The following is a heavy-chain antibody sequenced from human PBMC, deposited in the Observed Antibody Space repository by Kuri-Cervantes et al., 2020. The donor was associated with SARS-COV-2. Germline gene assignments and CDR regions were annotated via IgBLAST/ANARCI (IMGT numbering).Heavy chain of an antibody. D-gene: IGHD6-19*01. J-gene: IGHJ4*02. CDR3: AKDVINGGQWLVGVFDY. Sequence: SETLSLTCAVYGGSFSGYYWSWIRQPPGKGLEWIGEINHSGSTNYNPSLKSRVTISVDTSKNQFSLKLSSVTAADTAVYYCAKDVINGGQWLVGVFDYWGQGTLVTVSS. V-gene: IGHV4-34*01. CDR2: INHSGST. CDR1: GGSFSGYY.